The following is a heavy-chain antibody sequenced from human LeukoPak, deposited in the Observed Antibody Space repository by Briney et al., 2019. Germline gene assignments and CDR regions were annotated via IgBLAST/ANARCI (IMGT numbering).Heavy chain of an antibody. CDR2: IYTSGST. Sequence: PSETLSLTCTVSGGSISSGSYYWSWIRQPAGKGLEWIGRIYTSGSTNYNPSLKSRVTISVDTSKNQFSLKLSSVTAADTAVYYCARSSGYPLDAFDIWGQGTMVTVSS. V-gene: IGHV4-61*02. J-gene: IGHJ3*02. CDR3: ARSSGYPLDAFDI. CDR1: GGSISSGSYY. D-gene: IGHD3-22*01.